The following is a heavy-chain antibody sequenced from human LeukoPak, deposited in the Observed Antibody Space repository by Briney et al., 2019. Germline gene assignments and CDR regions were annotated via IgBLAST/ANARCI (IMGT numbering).Heavy chain of an antibody. J-gene: IGHJ4*02. CDR1: GFTFSSYS. V-gene: IGHV3-21*06. CDR3: ARERDTSMVALDS. Sequence: KPGGSLRLSCAASGFTFSSYSLNWVRQAPGKGLEWVSSITSNIYTYYADSVGGRFTISGDNSQNSVYLVMNSLRAEDTAVYYCARERDTSMVALDSWGQGTLVTVSS. D-gene: IGHD5-18*01. CDR2: ITSNIYT.